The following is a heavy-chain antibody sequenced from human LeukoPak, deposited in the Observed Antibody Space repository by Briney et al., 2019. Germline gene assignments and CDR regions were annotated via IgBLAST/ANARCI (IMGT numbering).Heavy chain of an antibody. V-gene: IGHV3-66*01. CDR3: ARDPFYYYGMDV. CDR1: GFTVSGNY. J-gene: IGHJ6*02. CDR2: IYNGGNT. Sequence: GGSLRLSCVASGFTVSGNYMTWVRQAPGKGLEWVSLIYNGGNTYYADSVKGRFTISRDNSKNTLYLQMDSLRVEGTAVYYCARDPFYYYGMDVWGQGTTVTVSS.